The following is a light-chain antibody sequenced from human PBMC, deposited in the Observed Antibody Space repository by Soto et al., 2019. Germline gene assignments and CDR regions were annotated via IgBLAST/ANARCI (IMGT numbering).Light chain of an antibody. J-gene: IGKJ4*01. CDR2: GAS. CDR1: QNVNSN. V-gene: IGKV3-15*01. Sequence: EIVLTQSPGTLSLSPGERATLSCRASQNVNSNLAWYQQKPAQAPRLIIYGASNRATDIPDRFTGSRSGTDFTLTISSLQSEDFAIYYCQQYNDWPLTFGRGTKVDIK. CDR3: QQYNDWPLT.